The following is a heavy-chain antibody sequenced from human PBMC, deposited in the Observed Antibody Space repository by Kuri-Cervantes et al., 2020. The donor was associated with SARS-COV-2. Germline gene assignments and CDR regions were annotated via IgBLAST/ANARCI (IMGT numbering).Heavy chain of an antibody. D-gene: IGHD1-26*01. CDR2: IYHRGSS. V-gene: IGHV4-38-2*01. CDR3: ATPAPYSGSYLGYFDY. J-gene: IGHJ4*02. CDR1: GYSISSGYY. Sequence: SETLSLTCAVSGYSISSGYYWGWIRQPPGKGLEWIGIIYHRGSSYYNPSLRSRVTVSVDTSKNQFSLKLSSVTAADTAVYYCATPAPYSGSYLGYFDYWGQGTLVTVSS.